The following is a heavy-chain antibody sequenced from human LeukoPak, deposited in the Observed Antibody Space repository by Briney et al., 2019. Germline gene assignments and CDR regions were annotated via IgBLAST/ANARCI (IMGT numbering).Heavy chain of an antibody. Sequence: GGSLRLSCAASGFTFSDYYMSWIRQAPGKGLEWVSYISSSGSTIYYADSVKGRFTIPRDNAKNSLYLQMNSLRAEDTAVYYCARAVDIVVVVAATYYFDYWGQGTLVTVSS. CDR2: ISSSGSTI. J-gene: IGHJ4*02. CDR3: ARAVDIVVVVAATYYFDY. CDR1: GFTFSDYY. V-gene: IGHV3-11*01. D-gene: IGHD2-15*01.